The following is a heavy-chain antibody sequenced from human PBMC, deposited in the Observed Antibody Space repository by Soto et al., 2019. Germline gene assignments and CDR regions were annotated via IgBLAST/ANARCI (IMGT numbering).Heavy chain of an antibody. D-gene: IGHD3-10*01. Sequence: GGSLRLSCAASGFTFSSYSMNWVRQAPGKGLEWVSSISSSSSYIYYADSVKGRFTISRDNAKNSLYLQMNSLRAEDTAVYYCARGYYGSGSYYNVVHYWGQGTLVTVSS. CDR3: ARGYYGSGSYYNVVHY. CDR1: GFTFSSYS. V-gene: IGHV3-21*01. J-gene: IGHJ4*02. CDR2: ISSSSSYI.